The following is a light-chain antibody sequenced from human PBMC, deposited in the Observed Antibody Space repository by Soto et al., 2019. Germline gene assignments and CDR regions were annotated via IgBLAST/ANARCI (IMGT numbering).Light chain of an antibody. J-gene: IGKJ4*01. V-gene: IGKV3-11*01. CDR2: DAS. CDR1: ESIGNY. Sequence: EVVLTQSPATLSLSPGERATLSCRASESIGNYLAWYPQNLGQAPKLLIYDASHRAIGIPDRFSGDGSRTDFTLTISSPEPEDFAVYYCQWRSDWPPRLTFGGGTKVEIK. CDR3: QWRSDWPPRLT.